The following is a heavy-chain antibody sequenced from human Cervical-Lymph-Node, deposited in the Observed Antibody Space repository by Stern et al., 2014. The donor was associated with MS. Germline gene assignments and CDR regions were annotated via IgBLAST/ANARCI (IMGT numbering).Heavy chain of an antibody. CDR2: ISNNGYPI. Sequence: QVKLVASGGALVKPGGSLRLSCVASGFTFSDSFLTWVRQAPGKGLEWVSYISNNGYPIYSAYSVRCRVTISSDNAKNSLFLQMNSLRAEDTALYYCARGQTVETQYYYYGMDVWGRGTTVTVSS. J-gene: IGHJ6*02. CDR3: ARGQTVETQYYYYGMDV. CDR1: GFTFSDSF. D-gene: IGHD4-23*01. V-gene: IGHV3-11*01.